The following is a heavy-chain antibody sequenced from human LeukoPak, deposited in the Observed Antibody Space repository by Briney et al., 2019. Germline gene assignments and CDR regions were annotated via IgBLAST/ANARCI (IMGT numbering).Heavy chain of an antibody. D-gene: IGHD3-10*01. CDR3: STGSGHAFDI. Sequence: GGSLRLSCAASGFTFSSYWMHWVRQVPGKGLVWVSRINSDGSSTSYADSVKGRFTISRDNAKNTLYVQMNSLRAEDTAVYYCSTGSGHAFDIWGRGTLVTVS. V-gene: IGHV3-74*01. CDR1: GFTFSSYW. CDR2: INSDGSST. J-gene: IGHJ3*02.